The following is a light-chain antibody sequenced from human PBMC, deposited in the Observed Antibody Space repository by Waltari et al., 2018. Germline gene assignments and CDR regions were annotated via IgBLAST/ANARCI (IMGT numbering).Light chain of an antibody. CDR3: QQHYSSPRT. CDR2: WAS. V-gene: IGKV4-1*01. J-gene: IGKJ1*01. CDR1: QSLLYSSNNKNY. Sequence: DIVMTQSPDSLAVSLGERATINCNSSQSLLYSSNNKNYLVWYQQKQGQPPKPLIYWASTRESGVSGRFSGSGSGTDFTLTISSLQAEDVAVYYCQQHYSSPRTFGQGTKVEIK.